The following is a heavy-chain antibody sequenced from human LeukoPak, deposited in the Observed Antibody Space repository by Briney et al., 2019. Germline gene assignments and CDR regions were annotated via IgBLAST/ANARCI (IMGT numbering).Heavy chain of an antibody. Sequence: KSSETLSLTCAVSGGSISSGGYSWSWIRQPPGKGLEWIGYIYHSGSTYYNPSLKSRVTISVDRSKNQFSLKLSSVTAADTAVYYCARGRAVVVPAATRVYYYYMDVWGKGTTVTVSS. V-gene: IGHV4-30-2*01. D-gene: IGHD2-2*01. CDR2: IYHSGST. J-gene: IGHJ6*03. CDR3: ARGRAVVVPAATRVYYYYMDV. CDR1: GGSISSGGYS.